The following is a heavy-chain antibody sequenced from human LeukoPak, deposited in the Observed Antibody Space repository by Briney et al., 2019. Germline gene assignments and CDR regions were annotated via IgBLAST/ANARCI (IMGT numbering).Heavy chain of an antibody. Sequence: SETLSLTCSVSGGSVSSYYWSWIRQAAGEGLEWIGRFYISGETDYNPSPKSRVTMSSDTSTNQFSLRLPSRTAADTATYYCARAVAVAGTHLYYYGMDFWGPGTTVTVSS. J-gene: IGHJ6*02. CDR3: ARAVAVAGTHLYYYGMDF. CDR1: GGSVSSYY. CDR2: FYISGET. V-gene: IGHV4-4*07. D-gene: IGHD6-19*01.